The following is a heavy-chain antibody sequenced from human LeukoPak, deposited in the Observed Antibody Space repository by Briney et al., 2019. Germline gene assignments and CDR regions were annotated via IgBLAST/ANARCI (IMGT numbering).Heavy chain of an antibody. Sequence: SETLSLTCTVSGASISSRSYYWGWIRQPPGKGLEWIGSIYYTGSTNYNPSLKSRVTISLDTSKNQFSLKLSSVSAEDTALYYCARERLGGSYYRPVEYWGQGTLVTVSS. J-gene: IGHJ4*02. D-gene: IGHD1-26*01. CDR3: ARERLGGSYYRPVEY. CDR2: IYYTGST. V-gene: IGHV4-39*07. CDR1: GASISSRSYY.